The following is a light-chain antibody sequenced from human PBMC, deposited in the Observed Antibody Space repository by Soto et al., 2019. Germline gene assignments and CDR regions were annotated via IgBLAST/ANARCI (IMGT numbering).Light chain of an antibody. CDR1: QGISRW. V-gene: IGKV1-12*01. J-gene: IGKJ3*01. Sequence: DIQMTQIPSSMSASVGDRVTLTCRASQGISRWLAWYHQKPGKAPNLLIYSASTLHSGVPSRFSGSGSGTDFTLTISSLQPEDFGTYYCQQANSFPLTFGPGTKVDMK. CDR3: QQANSFPLT. CDR2: SAS.